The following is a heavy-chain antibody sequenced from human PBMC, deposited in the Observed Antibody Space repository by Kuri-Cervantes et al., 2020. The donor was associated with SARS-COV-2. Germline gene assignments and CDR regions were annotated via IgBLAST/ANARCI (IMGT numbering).Heavy chain of an antibody. CDR3: ARNRVVSPSRFQH. V-gene: IGHV4-34*01. CDR2: IYHSGST. J-gene: IGHJ1*01. CDR1: GFILSSSA. Sequence: GSLRLSCAASGFILSSSAMSWVRQAPGKGLEWIGSIYHSGSTNYNPSLKSRVTISVDTSKNQFSLKLSSVTAADTAVYYCARNRVVSPSRFQHWGQGTLVTVSS. D-gene: IGHD4-23*01.